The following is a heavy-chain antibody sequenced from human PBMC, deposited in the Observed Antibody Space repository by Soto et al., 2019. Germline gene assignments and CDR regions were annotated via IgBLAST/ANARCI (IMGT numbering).Heavy chain of an antibody. J-gene: IGHJ4*02. CDR3: ARETSVTSGADY. CDR2: IYYSGST. CDR1: GGSVSSGSYY. D-gene: IGHD4-17*01. V-gene: IGHV4-61*01. Sequence: QVQLQESGPGLVKPSETLSLTCTVSGGSVSSGSYYWSWIRQPPGKRLEWIGYIYYSGSTNYNPSIKSRVTISVDSSKNQFSLKLSSVTAADTAVYYCARETSVTSGADYWCQGTLVTVSS.